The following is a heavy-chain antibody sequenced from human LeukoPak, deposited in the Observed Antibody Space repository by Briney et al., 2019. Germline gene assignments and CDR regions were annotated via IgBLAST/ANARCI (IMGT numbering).Heavy chain of an antibody. Sequence: GGSLRLSCAASGFTFSSYGMHWVRQAPGKGLEWVAVISYGGSNKYYADSVTGRFTISRDNSKNTLYLQMNSLRAEDTAVYYCAKDGLPYWGQGTLVTVSS. V-gene: IGHV3-30*18. D-gene: IGHD3-16*01. CDR3: AKDGLPY. J-gene: IGHJ4*02. CDR2: ISYGGSNK. CDR1: GFTFSSYG.